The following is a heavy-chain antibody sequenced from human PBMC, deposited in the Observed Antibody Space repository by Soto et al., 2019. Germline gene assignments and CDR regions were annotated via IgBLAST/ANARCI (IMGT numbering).Heavy chain of an antibody. CDR2: IGASDSGT. J-gene: IGHJ4*02. CDR1: GFTFSSHV. Sequence: GGSLRLSCAASGFTFSSHVMSWVRQAPGKGLEWVSTIGASDSGTYYADPVKGRFTISRDNSKNTLYLQMNSLRAEDTAIYYSARAPGDASPTGFANWGRGTWVTVAS. D-gene: IGHD7-27*01. V-gene: IGHV3-23*01. CDR3: ARAPGDASPTGFAN.